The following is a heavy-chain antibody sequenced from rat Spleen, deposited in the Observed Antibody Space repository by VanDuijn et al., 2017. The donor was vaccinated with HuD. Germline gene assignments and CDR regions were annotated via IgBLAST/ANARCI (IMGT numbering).Heavy chain of an antibody. CDR2: ISSDGRRN. V-gene: IGHV5-29*01. J-gene: IGHJ2*01. CDR3: ARHGYNSYFDS. Sequence: EVQLVESDGGLVQPGRSLKLSCAASGFTFSDYYMAWVRQAPTKGLEWVATISSDGRRNYYRDSVKGRFTISRDNAKSSLYLQMDSLRSEDTATYYCARHGYNSYFDSWGQGVMVTVSS. CDR1: GFTFSDYY. D-gene: IGHD1-9*01.